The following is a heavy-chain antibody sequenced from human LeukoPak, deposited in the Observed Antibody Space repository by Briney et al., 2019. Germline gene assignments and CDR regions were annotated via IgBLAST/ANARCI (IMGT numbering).Heavy chain of an antibody. V-gene: IGHV1-69*05. J-gene: IGHJ4*02. CDR3: ARDPYYYDSSGYYRD. CDR1: GGTFSSYA. Sequence: SVKVSCKASGGTFSSYAISWVRQAPGQGLEWMGRIIPISGTANYAQKFQGRVTITTDESTSTAYMELSSLRSEDTAVYYCARDPYYYDSSGYYRDWGQGTLVTVSS. CDR2: IIPISGTA. D-gene: IGHD3-22*01.